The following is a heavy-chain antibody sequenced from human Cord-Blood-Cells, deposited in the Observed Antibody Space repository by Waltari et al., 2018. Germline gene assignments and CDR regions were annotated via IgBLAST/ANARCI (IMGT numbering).Heavy chain of an antibody. CDR2: INHSGST. Sequence: QVQLQQWGAGLLKPSETLSLLGAAYGGSFSGYYWGWIRQPPEKGLEWIGEINHSGSTNYNPSLKSRVTISVDTSKNQFSLKLSSVTAADTAVYYCASTSSWYYWGQGTLVTVSS. D-gene: IGHD6-13*01. V-gene: IGHV4-34*01. CDR1: GGSFSGYY. J-gene: IGHJ4*02. CDR3: ASTSSWYY.